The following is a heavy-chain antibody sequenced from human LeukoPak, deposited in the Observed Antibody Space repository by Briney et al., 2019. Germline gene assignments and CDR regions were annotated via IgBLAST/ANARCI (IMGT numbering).Heavy chain of an antibody. V-gene: IGHV1-69*13. J-gene: IGHJ4*02. CDR2: IIPIFGTA. CDR3: ARAPIPADIVVVPAAQLGYYFDY. Sequence: SVTVSCMSSGGTFISYAICWVRQAPGQGLEWMGGIIPIFGTANYAQKFQGRVTITADESTSTAYMELSSLRSEDTAVYYCARAPIPADIVVVPAAQLGYYFDYWGQGTLVTVSS. D-gene: IGHD2-2*01. CDR1: GGTFISYA.